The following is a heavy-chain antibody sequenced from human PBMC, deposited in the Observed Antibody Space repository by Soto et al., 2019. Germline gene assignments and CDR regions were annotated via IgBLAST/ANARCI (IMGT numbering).Heavy chain of an antibody. CDR2: INHSGST. CDR1: GGSFSGYY. J-gene: IGHJ6*02. D-gene: IGHD3-3*01. V-gene: IGHV4-34*01. CDR3: ARAPLPVRTIFGENYYYYYGMDV. Sequence: LSLTCAVYGGSFSGYYWSWIRQPPGKGLEWIGEINHSGSTNYNPSLKSRVTISVDTSKNQFSLKLSSVTAADTAVYYCARAPLPVRTIFGENYYYYYGMDVWGQGTTVTVSS.